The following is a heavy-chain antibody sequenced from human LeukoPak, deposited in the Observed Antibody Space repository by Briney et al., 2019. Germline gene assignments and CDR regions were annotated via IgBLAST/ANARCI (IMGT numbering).Heavy chain of an antibody. V-gene: IGHV3-23*01. J-gene: IGHJ4*02. D-gene: IGHD2-8*01. CDR2: ISGSGGST. CDR1: GIPFSTYA. CDR3: AKDRMVYGN. Sequence: GGSLRLSCAASGIPFSTYAVSWVRQAPGKGLEWVSAISGSGGSTYYADSVKGRFTISRDNSKNTVYLQMNSLRAEDTAVYYCAKDRMVYGNWGQGTLVTVSS.